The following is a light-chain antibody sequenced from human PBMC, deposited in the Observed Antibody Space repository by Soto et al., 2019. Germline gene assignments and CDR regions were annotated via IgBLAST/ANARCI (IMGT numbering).Light chain of an antibody. J-gene: IGKJ2*01. V-gene: IGKV4-1*01. CDR3: QQYYSPPYT. CDR1: QSVLYSSNNKNY. Sequence: DIVMTQSPDSLAVSLGERATINCKSSQSVLYSSNNKNYLAWYQQKPGQPPKLLIYWASIRESGVPDRFSGSGSGTDFTLTISSLKAQDVAVYYCQQYYSPPYTFGQGNKLEIK. CDR2: WAS.